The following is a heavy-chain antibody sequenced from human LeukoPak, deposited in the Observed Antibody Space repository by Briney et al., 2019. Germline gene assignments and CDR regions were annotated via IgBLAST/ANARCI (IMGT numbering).Heavy chain of an antibody. CDR1: GFTLSSYA. CDR2: ISYDGTNK. D-gene: IGHD6-19*01. CDR3: ARDGRIAVAATYAFDI. V-gene: IGHV3-30-3*01. J-gene: IGHJ3*02. Sequence: GGSLRLSCAPSGFTLSSYAIHWVRQAPGNGLEWLAVISYDGTNKYYADSVKGRFTISRHNSKHTLYLQMSSLRAEDTAVYYCARDGRIAVAATYAFDIWGQGTMVTVSS.